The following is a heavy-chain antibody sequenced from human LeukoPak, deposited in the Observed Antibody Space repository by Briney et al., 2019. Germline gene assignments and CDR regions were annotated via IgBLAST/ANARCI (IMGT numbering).Heavy chain of an antibody. J-gene: IGHJ4*02. D-gene: IGHD6-25*01. Sequence: GASVKVSCKASGYSFSGSYLHWVRQAPGQKLEWMGWINPNNGVTKYAQKFQDRVTMTRDTAISTAYMELRRLRSDDTAVFYCARLVSGSDYWGQGTLVTAS. V-gene: IGHV1-2*02. CDR1: GYSFSGSY. CDR3: ARLVSGSDY. CDR2: INPNNGVT.